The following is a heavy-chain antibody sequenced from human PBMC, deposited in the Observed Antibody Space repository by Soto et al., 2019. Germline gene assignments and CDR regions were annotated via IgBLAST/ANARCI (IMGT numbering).Heavy chain of an antibody. Sequence: GSLRLSCAASGFTFSSYSMNWVRQAPGKGLEWVSSISSSSSYIYYADSVKGRFTISRDNAKNSLYLQMNSLRAEDTAVYYCAREEGLGGYCSSTSCYKGPDYGMDVWGQGTTVTVSS. CDR3: AREEGLGGYCSSTSCYKGPDYGMDV. D-gene: IGHD2-2*02. J-gene: IGHJ6*02. CDR1: GFTFSSYS. V-gene: IGHV3-21*01. CDR2: ISSSSSYI.